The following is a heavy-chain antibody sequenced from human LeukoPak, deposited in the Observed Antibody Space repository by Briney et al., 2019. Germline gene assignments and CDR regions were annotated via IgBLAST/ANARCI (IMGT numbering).Heavy chain of an antibody. CDR2: IYSGGST. CDR1: GFTVSSNY. Sequence: SGGSLRLSCAASGFTVSSNYMSWVRQAPGKGLEWVPVIYSGGSTYYADSVKGRFTISRHNSKNTLYLQMNSLRAEDTAVYYCARDGGYCSGGSCYRVDYWGQGTLVTVSS. D-gene: IGHD2-15*01. V-gene: IGHV3-53*04. CDR3: ARDGGYCSGGSCYRVDY. J-gene: IGHJ4*02.